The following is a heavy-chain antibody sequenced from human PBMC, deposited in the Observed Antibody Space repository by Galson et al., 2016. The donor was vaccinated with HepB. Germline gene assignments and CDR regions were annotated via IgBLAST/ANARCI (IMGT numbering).Heavy chain of an antibody. CDR1: GFTFSLYS. D-gene: IGHD2-21*02. V-gene: IGHV3-48*04. CDR3: ARDPYCGGDCNSPRYFDL. Sequence: SLSLSCAASGFTFSLYSMYWVRQAPGKGLDWVSYISTGGTTIYYADSVKGRFTISRDNAKNLLYLQMNSLRVEDTAVYYCARDPYCGGDCNSPRYFDLWGRGTLITVSS. CDR2: ISTGGTTI. J-gene: IGHJ2*01.